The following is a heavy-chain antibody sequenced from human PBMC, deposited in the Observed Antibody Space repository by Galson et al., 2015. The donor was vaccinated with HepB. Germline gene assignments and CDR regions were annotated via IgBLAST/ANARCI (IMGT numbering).Heavy chain of an antibody. V-gene: IGHV1-69*06. CDR1: GGTFSSYA. CDR3: ARDLTYSSGWSSLDY. Sequence: SCKASGGTFSSYAISWVRQAPGQGLEWMGGIIPIFGTANYAQKFQGRVTITADKSTSTAYMELSSLRSEDTAVYYCARDLTYSSGWSSLDYWGQGTLVTVSS. J-gene: IGHJ4*02. D-gene: IGHD6-19*01. CDR2: IIPIFGTA.